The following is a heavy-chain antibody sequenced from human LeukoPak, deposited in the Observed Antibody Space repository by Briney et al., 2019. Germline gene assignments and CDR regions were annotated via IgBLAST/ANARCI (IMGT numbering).Heavy chain of an antibody. D-gene: IGHD5-24*01. CDR2: ISSSSSTI. CDR1: GFTFSSYS. Sequence: GGSLRLSCAASGFTFSSYSMNWVRQAPGKGLEWVSYISSSSSTIYYADSVKGRFTISRDNAKNSLYLQMNSLRAEDTAVYYCARVRPDGYNQYYYYYYYMDVWGKGTTVTVSS. CDR3: ARVRPDGYNQYYYYYYYMDV. J-gene: IGHJ6*03. V-gene: IGHV3-48*01.